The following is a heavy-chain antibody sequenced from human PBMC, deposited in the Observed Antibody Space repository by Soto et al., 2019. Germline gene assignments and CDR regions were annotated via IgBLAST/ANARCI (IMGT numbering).Heavy chain of an antibody. Sequence: QVQLVESGGGVVQPGRSLRLSCAASGFTFSSYAMHWVRQAPGKGLEWVAVISYDGSNKYYADSVKGRFTISRDNSKNTLYLQMNSLRAEDTAVYYCELGCISTSCYAQFSGYWGQGTLVTVSS. J-gene: IGHJ4*02. CDR1: GFTFSSYA. V-gene: IGHV3-30-3*01. CDR2: ISYDGSNK. D-gene: IGHD2-2*01. CDR3: ELGCISTSCYAQFSGY.